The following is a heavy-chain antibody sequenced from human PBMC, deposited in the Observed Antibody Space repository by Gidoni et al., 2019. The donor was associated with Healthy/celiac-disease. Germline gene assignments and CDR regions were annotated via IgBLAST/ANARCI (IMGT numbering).Heavy chain of an antibody. CDR1: GYTFTGYY. D-gene: IGHD3-3*01. J-gene: IGHJ6*02. CDR3: ARALRFLEWLPYPHYYGMDV. Sequence: QVQLVQSGAEVKKPGASVKVSCKASGYTFTGYYMHWVRKAPGQGLEWMGWINPNSGGTNYAQKFQGRVTMTRDTSISTAYMELSRLRSDDTAVYYCARALRFLEWLPYPHYYGMDVWGQGTTVTVSS. V-gene: IGHV1-2*02. CDR2: INPNSGGT.